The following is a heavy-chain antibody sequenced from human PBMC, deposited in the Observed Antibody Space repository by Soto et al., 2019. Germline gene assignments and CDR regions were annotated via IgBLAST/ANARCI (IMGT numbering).Heavy chain of an antibody. Sequence: SETLSLTCSVSGDSISNSRFYWAWIRQPPGEGLEWIGSIYHTGNAYYNPSLKSRVTISVDASKNQFSLKLTSVTAADAALYYCARDFFDSSDYTTNWFDPWGQGTLVTVS. CDR2: IYHTGNA. CDR1: GDSISNSRFY. J-gene: IGHJ5*02. V-gene: IGHV4-39*01. CDR3: ARDFFDSSDYTTNWFDP. D-gene: IGHD3-22*01.